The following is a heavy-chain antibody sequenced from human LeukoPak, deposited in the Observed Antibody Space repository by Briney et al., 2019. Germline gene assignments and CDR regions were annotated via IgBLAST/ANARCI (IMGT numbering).Heavy chain of an antibody. Sequence: ASVKVSCKASGYTFTSYGISWVRQAPGQGLEWMGWISAYNGNTNYAQKLQGRVTMTTDTSTSTAYMELRRLRSYDTAVYYCARDSSAYYYDSSGYYLGIKSYYFDYWGQGTLVTVSS. CDR3: ARDSSAYYYDSSGYYLGIKSYYFDY. CDR1: GYTFTSYG. V-gene: IGHV1-18*01. CDR2: ISAYNGNT. D-gene: IGHD3-22*01. J-gene: IGHJ4*02.